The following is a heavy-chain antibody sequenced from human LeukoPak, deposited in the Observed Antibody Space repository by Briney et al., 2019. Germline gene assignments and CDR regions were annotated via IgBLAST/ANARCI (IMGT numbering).Heavy chain of an antibody. V-gene: IGHV3-13*04. CDR2: IGTAGDT. CDR3: ARLTYSSSWFYFDY. Sequence: PGGSLRLSCAASGFTFSSYDMHWVRHATGKGLEWVSAIGTAGDTYDPGSAKGRFTISRENAKNSLYLQMNSLRAGDTAVYYCARLTYSSSWFYFDYWGQGTLVTVSS. J-gene: IGHJ4*02. CDR1: GFTFSSYD. D-gene: IGHD6-13*01.